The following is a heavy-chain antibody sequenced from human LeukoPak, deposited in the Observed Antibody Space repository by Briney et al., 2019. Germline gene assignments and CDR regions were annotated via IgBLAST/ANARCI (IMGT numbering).Heavy chain of an antibody. V-gene: IGHV3-23*01. CDR3: AKGGGYYGSGSSDLIFHDYFYMDV. J-gene: IGHJ6*03. Sequence: GGSLRLSCAASGFSSSSYAMSWVRQAPGKGVEGVSTIRGSGSNTDYADSVKGRFTISRENSKNTLYMQMNRLRDGETGGYYGAKGGGYYGSGSSDLIFHDYFYMDVWGKGTTVTVSS. D-gene: IGHD3-10*01. CDR1: GFSSSSYA. CDR2: IRGSGSNT.